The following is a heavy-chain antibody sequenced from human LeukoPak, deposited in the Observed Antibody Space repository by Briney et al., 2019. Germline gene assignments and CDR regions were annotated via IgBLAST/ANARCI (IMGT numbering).Heavy chain of an antibody. Sequence: AGSMTPSSAPAAPSSTRLSAECVRQAPGKGLEWVALIWYDGNKKYFKDSVKGRFTISRDNSKNTLYLQMNSLRAEDTAVYYCAGGRGYDPHYSFDYWGQGTLVTVSS. CDR1: APSSTRLS. CDR3: AGGRGYDPHYSFDY. CDR2: IWYDGNKK. V-gene: IGHV3-33*07. J-gene: IGHJ4*02. D-gene: IGHD5-12*01.